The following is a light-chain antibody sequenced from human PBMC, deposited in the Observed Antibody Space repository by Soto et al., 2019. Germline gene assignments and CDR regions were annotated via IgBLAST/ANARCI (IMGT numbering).Light chain of an antibody. Sequence: AIRMTQSPSSLSASTGDRVTLTCRASQGISSYLAWYQQKPGKAPKLLMYAASTLQSGVPSRFSGSGGGTDFTLSISSVQPEDFATYFCQQSYMDPITFGQGTRLEIK. J-gene: IGKJ5*01. CDR2: AAS. CDR3: QQSYMDPIT. CDR1: QGISSY. V-gene: IGKV1-8*01.